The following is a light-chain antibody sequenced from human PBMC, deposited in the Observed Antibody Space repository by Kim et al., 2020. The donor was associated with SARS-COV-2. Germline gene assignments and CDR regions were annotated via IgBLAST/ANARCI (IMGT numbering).Light chain of an antibody. J-gene: IGKJ1*01. CDR2: GAS. V-gene: IGKV3-20*01. CDR1: QSVSSSY. CDR3: QQYRSSPGT. Sequence: SPGERATLSCRASQSVSSSYLAWYQQKPGQAPRLLIYGASSRATGIPDRFSGSGSGTDFTLTISRLEPEDFAVYYCQQYRSSPGTFGQGTKVDIK.